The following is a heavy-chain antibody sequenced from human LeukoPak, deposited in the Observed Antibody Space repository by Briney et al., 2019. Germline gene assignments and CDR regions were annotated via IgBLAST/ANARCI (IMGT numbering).Heavy chain of an antibody. Sequence: ASVKVSCKVSGYTLTELSMHWVRQAPGKGLEWMGGFDPEDGETIYAQKFQGRVTMTEDTSTDTAYMELSSLRSEDTAVYYCARDLSTWGAFDIWGQGTMVTVSS. CDR1: GYTLTELS. V-gene: IGHV1-24*01. CDR2: FDPEDGET. CDR3: ARDLSTWGAFDI. D-gene: IGHD2/OR15-2a*01. J-gene: IGHJ3*02.